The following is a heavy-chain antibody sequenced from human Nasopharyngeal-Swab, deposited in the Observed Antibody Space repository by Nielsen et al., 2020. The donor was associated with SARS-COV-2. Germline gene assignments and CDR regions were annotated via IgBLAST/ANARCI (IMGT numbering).Heavy chain of an antibody. V-gene: IGHV3-7*01. D-gene: IGHD6-13*01. CDR1: GFTFSSYW. J-gene: IGHJ3*02. CDR2: IKRDGSEK. CDR3: AARYSSSWWDAFDI. Sequence: GESLKISCAASGFTFSSYWMSWVRQAPEKGLEWVANIKRDGSEKYYVDSVKGRFTISRDNAKNSLYLQMNSLRAEDTAVYYCAARYSSSWWDAFDIWGQGTMVTVSS.